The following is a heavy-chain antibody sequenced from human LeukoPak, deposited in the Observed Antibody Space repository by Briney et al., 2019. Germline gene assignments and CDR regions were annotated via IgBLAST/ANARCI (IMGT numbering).Heavy chain of an antibody. CDR1: GGSFSGYY. J-gene: IGHJ5*02. CDR3: ARQDGYGDYGGFDP. V-gene: IGHV4-31*11. D-gene: IGHD4-17*01. Sequence: SETLSLTCAVYGGSFSGYYWSWIRQHPGKGLEWIGYIYYSGSTYYNPSLKSRVTISVDTSKNQFSLKLSSVTAADTAVYYCARQDGYGDYGGFDPWGQGTLVTVSS. CDR2: IYYSGST.